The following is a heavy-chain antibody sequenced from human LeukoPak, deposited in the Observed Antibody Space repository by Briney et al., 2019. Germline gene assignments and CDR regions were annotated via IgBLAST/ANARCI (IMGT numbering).Heavy chain of an antibody. V-gene: IGHV4-39*01. CDR2: IYYSGST. CDR3: ARFTTIFGVVPV. J-gene: IGHJ3*01. D-gene: IGHD3-3*01. CDR1: GGSISSYY. Sequence: SETLSLTCTVSGGSISSYYWGWIRQPPGKGLEWIGSIYYSGSTYYNPSLKSRVTISVDTSKNQFSLKLSSVTAADTAVYYCARFTTIFGVVPVWGQGTMVTVSS.